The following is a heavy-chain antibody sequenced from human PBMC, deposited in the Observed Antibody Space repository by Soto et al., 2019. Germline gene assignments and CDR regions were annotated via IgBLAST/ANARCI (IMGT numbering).Heavy chain of an antibody. Sequence: PSETLSLTCAVSGGSIRSSNWWSWVRQPPGKRLEWIGDIYHSGYTNYNPSLKRRVVISVDEAKNQFSLNLTSVTAADTAVYYCTVGAYSPETFDYWGQGTLVTVSS. CDR3: TVGAYSPETFDY. J-gene: IGHJ4*02. CDR2: IYHSGYT. D-gene: IGHD1-26*01. V-gene: IGHV4-4*02. CDR1: GGSIRSSNW.